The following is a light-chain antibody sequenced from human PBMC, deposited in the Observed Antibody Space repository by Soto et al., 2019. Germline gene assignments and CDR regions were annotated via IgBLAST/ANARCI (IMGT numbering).Light chain of an antibody. CDR2: SNN. J-gene: IGLJ1*01. CDR1: SSNIGSNT. CDR3: AASDDSLNGRYV. V-gene: IGLV1-44*01. Sequence: QSVLTQPPSASGTPGQRVTISCSGSSSNIGSNTVNWYQQLPGTAPKLLIYSNNQRPSGVPDRFSGSKSGTSASLAISGLQSEDEADYYCAASDDSLNGRYVFGTGTKLTVL.